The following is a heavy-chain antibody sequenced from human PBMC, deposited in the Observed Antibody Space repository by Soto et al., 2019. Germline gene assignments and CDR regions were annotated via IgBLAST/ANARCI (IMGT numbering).Heavy chain of an antibody. V-gene: IGHV3-23*01. J-gene: IGHJ4*02. CDR1: GFTFSSYA. CDR2: ISGSSTST. Sequence: EVQLSGSGGGLVQPGGSLRLSCAASGFTFSSYAMSWVHQAPGKGLEWVSAISGSSTSTYYADSVKGRFTISRDNSKNTLYLQMNSLRAEDTAVYYCAKDPSSGFAMENYFDYWGQGTLVTVSS. D-gene: IGHD3-10*01. CDR3: AKDPSSGFAMENYFDY.